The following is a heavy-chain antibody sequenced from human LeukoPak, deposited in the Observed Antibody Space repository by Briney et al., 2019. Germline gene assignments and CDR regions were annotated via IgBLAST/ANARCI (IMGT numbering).Heavy chain of an antibody. J-gene: IGHJ4*02. Sequence: SETLSLTCTVSGGSINNYYWTWIRQPPGKGLEWIGYISYRGSTNYNPSLKSRVTISIETTKNQFSLKLTSASAADTAVYYCARANPLYATYYFGYWGQGTLVTVSS. CDR1: GGSINNYY. D-gene: IGHD5/OR15-5a*01. V-gene: IGHV4-59*01. CDR3: ARANPLYATYYFGY. CDR2: ISYRGST.